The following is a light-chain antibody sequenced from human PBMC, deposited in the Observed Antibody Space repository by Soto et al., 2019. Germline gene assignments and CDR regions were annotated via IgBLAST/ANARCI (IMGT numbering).Light chain of an antibody. J-gene: IGKJ2*01. CDR1: QDTRRN. Sequence: DIQLTQSPSFLSASVGDRVTISCRASQDTRRNLAWYQQETGRDPRLLIYAASILQSGVPSRFSGSRSGTEFTLTVTGLQPEDLASYYCHHHNAYPYTFGQGTKVESK. CDR3: HHHNAYPYT. CDR2: AAS. V-gene: IGKV1-9*01.